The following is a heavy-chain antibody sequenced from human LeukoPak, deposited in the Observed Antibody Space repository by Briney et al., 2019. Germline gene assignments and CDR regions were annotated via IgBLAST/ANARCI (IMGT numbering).Heavy chain of an antibody. CDR1: GFTFSIYA. V-gene: IGHV3-23*01. J-gene: IGHJ6*02. CDR3: ARVTVTKRNYYYGMDV. Sequence: GGSLRLSCTASGFTFSIYAMTWVRQAPGKGLEWVSIISGSGVNTYSADSVKGRFTISRDNSKNTLYLQMNSLRAEDTAVYYCARVTVTKRNYYYGMDVWGQGTTVTVSS. CDR2: ISGSGVNT. D-gene: IGHD4-17*01.